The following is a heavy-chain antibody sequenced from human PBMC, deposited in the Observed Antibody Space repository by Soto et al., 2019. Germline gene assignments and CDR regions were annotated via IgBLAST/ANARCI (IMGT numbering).Heavy chain of an antibody. V-gene: IGHV4-34*01. CDR3: ARIHSATWYYYLDV. CDR1: GGSDRGVY. Sequence: SASXPLPCAVYGGSDRGVYWSWIRHLPGTGLEWIGEINHSGSTNYNPSLKSRVTISVDTSKNQFSLKLSSVTAADTAVDYCARIHSATWYYYLDVWGKGTTVTVS. J-gene: IGHJ6*03. CDR2: INHSGST.